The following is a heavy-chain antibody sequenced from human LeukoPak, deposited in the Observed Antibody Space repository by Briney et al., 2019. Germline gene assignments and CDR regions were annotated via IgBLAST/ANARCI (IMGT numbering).Heavy chain of an antibody. CDR3: ANWMAGNDFWSGYSFDY. D-gene: IGHD3-3*01. CDR2: IKQDGSDK. CDR1: GLAFSNCW. J-gene: IGHJ4*02. V-gene: IGHV3-7*03. Sequence: GGSLRLSCAASGLAFSNCWMSWVRQAPGKGPEWVANIKQDGSDKYYVDSVKGRFTISRDNAKNSVYLQMNSLRVEETAVYYCANWMAGNDFWSGYSFDYWGQGTLVTVSS.